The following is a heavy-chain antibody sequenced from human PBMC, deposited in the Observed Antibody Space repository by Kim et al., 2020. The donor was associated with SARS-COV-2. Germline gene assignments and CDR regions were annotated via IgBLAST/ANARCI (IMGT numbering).Heavy chain of an antibody. CDR1: GGSISSSSYN. J-gene: IGHJ2*01. D-gene: IGHD3-10*01. Sequence: SETLSLTCTVSGGSISSSSYNWGWIRQPPGKGLEWIGSIYYSGSTYYNPSLKSRVTISVDTSKNQFSLKLSSVTAADTAVYYCARHFFLASMVRGVDPYWYFDLWGRGTLVTVSS. CDR2: IYYSGST. CDR3: ARHFFLASMVRGVDPYWYFDL. V-gene: IGHV4-39*01.